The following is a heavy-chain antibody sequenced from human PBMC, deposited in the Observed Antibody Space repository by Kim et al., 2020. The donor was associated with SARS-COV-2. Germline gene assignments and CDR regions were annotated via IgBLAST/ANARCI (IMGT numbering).Heavy chain of an antibody. V-gene: IGHV4-59*01. D-gene: IGHD2-21*02. J-gene: IGHJ4*01. CDR1: GGSTTGVY. CDR2: IYYNGNT. Sequence: SETLSLTCTLSGGSTTGVYWTWLRQAPGKGLEWIGYIYYNGNTKYNPSLKSRVSISLDTAQNQFSLKVTSVTAADTAVYYCARGAGTAPIRLDHWGHGA. CDR3: ARGAGTAPIRLDH.